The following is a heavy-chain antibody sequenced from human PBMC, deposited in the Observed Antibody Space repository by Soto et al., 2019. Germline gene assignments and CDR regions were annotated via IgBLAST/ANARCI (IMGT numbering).Heavy chain of an antibody. CDR3: ARAWTPYGGNSHDAFHI. J-gene: IGHJ3*02. D-gene: IGHD4-17*01. CDR2: IYYSGST. CDR1: GGSVSSGSYY. V-gene: IGHV4-61*01. Sequence: SETLSLTCTVSGGSVSSGSYYWSWSRQPPGKGLEWIGYIYYSGSTNYNPSLKSRVTISVDTSKNQFSLKLSSVTAADTAVYYCARAWTPYGGNSHDAFHIWGQGTMVTVSS.